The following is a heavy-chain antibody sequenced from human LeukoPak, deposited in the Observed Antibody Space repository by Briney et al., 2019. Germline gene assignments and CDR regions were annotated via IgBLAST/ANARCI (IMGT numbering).Heavy chain of an antibody. CDR1: GFTVSTNY. J-gene: IGHJ5*02. Sequence: GGSLRLSCAASGFTVSTNYMSWVRQAPGKGLEWVSVISGSGGSTNYADSMKGRFTISRDNSKNTLYLQMNSLRAEDTAVYYCVKATFSHDIVVVPAALGPWGQGTLVTVSS. V-gene: IGHV3-23*01. CDR3: VKATFSHDIVVVPAALGP. D-gene: IGHD2-2*01. CDR2: ISGSGGST.